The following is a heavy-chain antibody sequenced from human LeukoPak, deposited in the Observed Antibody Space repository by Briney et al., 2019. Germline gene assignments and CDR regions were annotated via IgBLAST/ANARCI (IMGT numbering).Heavy chain of an antibody. CDR2: IYHSGST. V-gene: IGHV4-38-2*01. Sequence: SETLSLTCAVSGYSISSGYYWGWIRQPPGKGLEWIGSIYHSGSTYYNPSLKSRVTISVDTSKNQFSLKLRSVTAADTAVYYCARHPDPYSSVDYWGQGTLVTVSS. CDR3: ARHPDPYSSVDY. CDR1: GYSISSGYY. J-gene: IGHJ4*02. D-gene: IGHD6-19*01.